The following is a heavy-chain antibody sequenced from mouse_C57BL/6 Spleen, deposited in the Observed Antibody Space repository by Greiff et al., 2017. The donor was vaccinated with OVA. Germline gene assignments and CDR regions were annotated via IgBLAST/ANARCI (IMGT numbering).Heavy chain of an antibody. CDR2: INPGSGGT. CDR3: ARGDYYGAY. V-gene: IGHV1-54*01. Sequence: VQLQQSGAELVRPGPSVKVSCKASGYAFTNYLIEWVKQRPGQGLEWIGVINPGSGGTNYNEKVKGKATLTADKSSSTAYMQLSSLTSEDSAVYFCARGDYYGAYWGQGTLVTVSA. D-gene: IGHD1-1*01. J-gene: IGHJ3*01. CDR1: GYAFTNYL.